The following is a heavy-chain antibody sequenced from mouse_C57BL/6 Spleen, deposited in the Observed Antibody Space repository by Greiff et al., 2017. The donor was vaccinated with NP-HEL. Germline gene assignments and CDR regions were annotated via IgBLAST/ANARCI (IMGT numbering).Heavy chain of an antibody. J-gene: IGHJ2*01. CDR1: GYTFTSYW. D-gene: IGHD2-2*01. CDR3: AILERLPEDYFDY. V-gene: IGHV1-69*01. CDR2: IDPSASYT. Sequence: QVQLQQPGAELVMPGASVKLSCKASGYTFTSYWMHWVKQRPGQGLEWIGEIDPSASYTNYNQKFKGKSTLTVDKSSSTAYMQLSSLTSEDSAVYYCAILERLPEDYFDYWGQGTTLTVSS.